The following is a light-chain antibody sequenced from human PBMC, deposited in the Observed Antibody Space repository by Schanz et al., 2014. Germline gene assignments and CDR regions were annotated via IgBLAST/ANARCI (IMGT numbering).Light chain of an antibody. J-gene: IGKJ1*01. Sequence: ETVLTQSPGTLSLSPGERATLSCRASQSVTSTYLAWYQQKPGQAPRLLIYEASIRATGVPDRFSGSGSGTDFTLTISSLEPEDFAVYYCQQYGASPWTFGQGTKVEIK. V-gene: IGKV3-20*01. CDR1: QSVTSTY. CDR2: EAS. CDR3: QQYGASPWT.